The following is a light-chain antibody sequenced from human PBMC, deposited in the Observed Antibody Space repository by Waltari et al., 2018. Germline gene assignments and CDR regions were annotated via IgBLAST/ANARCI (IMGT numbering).Light chain of an antibody. V-gene: IGLV7-46*01. CDR2: DTN. Sequence: QAVVTQEPSLTVSPGGTVPPTCGPNTAAVTSTHYPYWFQQKPGQAPRTLIYDTNRRHSETPARFSGSLLGDKAALTLSGAQPEDEADYYCLLSYSGTRVFGTGTKVTVL. CDR3: LLSYSGTRV. CDR1: TAAVTSTHY. J-gene: IGLJ1*01.